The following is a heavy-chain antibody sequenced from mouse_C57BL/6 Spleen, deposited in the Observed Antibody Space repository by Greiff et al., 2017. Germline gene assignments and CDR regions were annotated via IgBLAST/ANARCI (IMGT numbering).Heavy chain of an antibody. CDR1: GFTFSSYG. CDR2: ISSGGSYT. CDR3: ARHLTPRGYFDV. D-gene: IGHD1-3*01. J-gene: IGHJ1*03. V-gene: IGHV5-6*02. Sequence: DVKLVESGGDLVKPGGSLKLSCAASGFTFSSYGMSWVRQTPDKRLEWVATISSGGSYTYYPDSVKGRFTISRDNAKNTLYLQMSSLKSEDTAMYYCARHLTPRGYFDVWGTGTTVTVSS.